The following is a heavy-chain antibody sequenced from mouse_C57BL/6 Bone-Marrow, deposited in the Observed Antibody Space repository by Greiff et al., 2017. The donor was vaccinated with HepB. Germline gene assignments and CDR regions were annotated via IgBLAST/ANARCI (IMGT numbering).Heavy chain of an antibody. D-gene: IGHD2-13*01. J-gene: IGHJ3*01. CDR3: AREVTGAY. CDR2: IYPRSGNT. Sequence: QVQLKESGAELARPGASVKLSCKASGYTFTSYGISWVKQRTGQGLEWIGEIYPRSGNTYYNEKFKGKATLTADKSSSTAYMELRSLTSEDSAVYFCAREVTGAYWGQGTLVTVSA. CDR1: GYTFTSYG. V-gene: IGHV1-81*01.